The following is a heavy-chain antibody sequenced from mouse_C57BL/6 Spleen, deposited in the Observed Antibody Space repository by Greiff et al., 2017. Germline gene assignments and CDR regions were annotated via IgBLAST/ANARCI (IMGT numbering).Heavy chain of an antibody. CDR3: ARHHEGFYAYDWYFDV. J-gene: IGHJ1*03. D-gene: IGHD2-2*01. CDR2: ISNGGGST. CDR1: GFTFSDYY. V-gene: IGHV5-12*01. Sequence: EVQVVESGGGLVQPGGSLKLSCAASGFTFSDYYMYWVRQTPEKRLEWVAYISNGGGSTYYPDTVKGRFTISRDNAKNTLYRQMSRLKSEDTAMYYCARHHEGFYAYDWYFDVWGTGTTVTVSS.